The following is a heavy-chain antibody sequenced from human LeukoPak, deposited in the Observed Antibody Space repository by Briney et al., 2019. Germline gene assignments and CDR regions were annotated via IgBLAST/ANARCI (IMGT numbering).Heavy chain of an antibody. J-gene: IGHJ5*02. CDR2: INPNSGGT. Sequence: ASVKVSCKASGCTFTGYYMHWVRQAPGQGLEWMGWINPNSGGTNYAQKFQGRVTMTRDTSISTAYMELSRLRSDDTAVYYCARDAYPVVPADDNWFDPWGQGTLVTVSS. CDR1: GCTFTGYY. CDR3: ARDAYPVVPADDNWFDP. V-gene: IGHV1-2*02. D-gene: IGHD2-2*01.